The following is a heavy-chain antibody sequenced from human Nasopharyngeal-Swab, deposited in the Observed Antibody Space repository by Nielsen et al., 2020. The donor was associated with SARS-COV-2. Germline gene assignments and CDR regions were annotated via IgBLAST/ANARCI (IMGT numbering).Heavy chain of an antibody. D-gene: IGHD3-22*01. V-gene: IGHV4-39*07. CDR2: IYYSGST. CDR3: ARGGVGKHGYYYDSSGQYNWFDP. J-gene: IGHJ5*02. Sequence: WIRQPPGKGLEWIGSIYYSGSTYYNPSLKSRVTISVDTSKNQFSLKLSSVTAADTAVYYCARGGVGKHGYYYDSSGQYNWFDPWGQGTRVTVSS.